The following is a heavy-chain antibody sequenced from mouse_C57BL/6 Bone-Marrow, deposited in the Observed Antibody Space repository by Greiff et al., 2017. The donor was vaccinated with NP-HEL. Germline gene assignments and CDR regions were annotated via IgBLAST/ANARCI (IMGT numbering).Heavy chain of an antibody. CDR2: INPYNGGT. Sequence: VQLKQSGPVLVKPGASVKMSCKASGYTFTDYYMNWVKQSHGKSLEWIGVINPYNGGTSYNQKFKGKATLTVDKSSSTAYMELNSLTSEDSAVYYCARRYYYYGSSYWYFEVWGTGTTVTVSS. CDR3: ARRYYYYGSSYWYFEV. V-gene: IGHV1-19*01. J-gene: IGHJ1*03. D-gene: IGHD1-1*01. CDR1: GYTFTDYY.